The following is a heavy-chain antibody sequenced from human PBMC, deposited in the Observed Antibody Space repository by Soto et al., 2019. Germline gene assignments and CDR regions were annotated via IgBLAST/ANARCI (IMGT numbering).Heavy chain of an antibody. CDR1: GYTFTTYY. J-gene: IGHJ4*02. CDR3: ATRDPGHY. Sequence: QVQLVQSGAEVKKPGASVKVSCKASGYTFTTYYMHWVRQAPGQGLEWMGIISPDGGRTSYAQKFEGGVRMARDTSTSTVYMELSSLRSEDTAVYYCATRDPGHYWGQGTLVTVSS. CDR2: ISPDGGRT. V-gene: IGHV1-46*01.